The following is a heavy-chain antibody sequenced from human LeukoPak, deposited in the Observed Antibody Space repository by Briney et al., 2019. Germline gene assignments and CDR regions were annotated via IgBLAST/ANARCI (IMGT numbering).Heavy chain of an antibody. CDR2: INPVGGVT. CDR3: ARGGDYVEGYMDV. J-gene: IGHJ6*03. D-gene: IGHD4-17*01. CDR1: GYIFTNYY. Sequence: ASVKVSCKAYGYIFTNYYLYWVRQAPGQGLEWMGVINPVGGVTTYAQRFQGRVTITRNTSISTAYMELSSLRSEDTAVYYCARGGDYVEGYMDVWGKGTTVTVSS. V-gene: IGHV1-46*01.